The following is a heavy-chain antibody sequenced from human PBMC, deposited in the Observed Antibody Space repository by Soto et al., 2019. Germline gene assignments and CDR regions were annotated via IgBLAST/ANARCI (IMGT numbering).Heavy chain of an antibody. Sequence: SETLCLTCTVSGGSISSYYWNWIRKPPGKGLEWIGYLYYSGSTNYNPSLKSRVTMSVDTSKNQFSLKLSSVTAADTAVYYCARGGASTPLARFDNWGQGTLVTVSS. V-gene: IGHV4-59*01. CDR2: LYYSGST. D-gene: IGHD3-10*01. J-gene: IGHJ4*02. CDR3: ARGGASTPLARFDN. CDR1: GGSISSYY.